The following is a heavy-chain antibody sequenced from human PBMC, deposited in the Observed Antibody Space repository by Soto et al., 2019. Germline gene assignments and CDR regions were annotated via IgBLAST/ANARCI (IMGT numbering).Heavy chain of an antibody. CDR3: ARDFVVVPAAFDY. CDR1: GFTFSSYS. D-gene: IGHD2-2*01. J-gene: IGHJ4*02. Sequence: EAQLVESGGGLVQPGGSLRLSCAASGFTFSSYSMNWVRQAPGKGLEWVSYISSSSSTIYYADSVKGRFTISRDNAKNSLYLQMNSLRAEDTAVYYCARDFVVVPAAFDYWGQGTLVTVSS. V-gene: IGHV3-48*01. CDR2: ISSSSSTI.